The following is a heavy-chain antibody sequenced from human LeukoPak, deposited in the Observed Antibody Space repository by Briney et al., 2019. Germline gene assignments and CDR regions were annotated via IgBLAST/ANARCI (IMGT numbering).Heavy chain of an antibody. CDR3: AAGEGITGTEGR. V-gene: IGHV1-3*01. J-gene: IGHJ3*01. CDR1: GYTFTSYA. D-gene: IGHD1/OR15-1a*01. Sequence: ASVKVSCKASGYTFTSYAMHWVRQAPGQRLEWMGWINAGNGNTKYSQKFQGRVTITRDTSASTAYMELSSLRSEDTAVYYCAAGEGITGTEGRWGQGTMVTVSS. CDR2: INAGNGNT.